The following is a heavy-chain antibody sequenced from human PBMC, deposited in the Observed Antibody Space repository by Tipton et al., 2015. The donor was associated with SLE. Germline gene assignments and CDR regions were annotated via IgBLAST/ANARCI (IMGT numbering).Heavy chain of an antibody. J-gene: IGHJ3*02. CDR1: GGSISSYY. CDR2: IYYSGST. V-gene: IGHV4-59*01. CDR3: ARGLGSYYDKTPDAFDI. D-gene: IGHD3-22*01. Sequence: TLSLTCTVSGGSISSYYWSWIRQPPGKGLEWIGYIYYSGSTNYNPSLKSRVTISVDTSKNQISLKLSSVTAADTAVYYCARGLGSYYDKTPDAFDIWGQGTMVTVSS.